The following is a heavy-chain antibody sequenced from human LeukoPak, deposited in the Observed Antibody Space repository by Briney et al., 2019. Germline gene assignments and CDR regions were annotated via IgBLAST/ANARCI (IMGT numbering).Heavy chain of an antibody. V-gene: IGHV3-48*01. D-gene: IGHD3-22*01. Sequence: GGSLRLSCAASGFTFSTYSMNWVRQAPGKGLEWISDISSSSSTKYYADSVRGRFTISRDNAKNSLYLQMNSLRAEDTAVYYCARERDSSNYVDYWGQGTLVTVSS. J-gene: IGHJ4*02. CDR1: GFTFSTYS. CDR2: ISSSSSTK. CDR3: ARERDSSNYVDY.